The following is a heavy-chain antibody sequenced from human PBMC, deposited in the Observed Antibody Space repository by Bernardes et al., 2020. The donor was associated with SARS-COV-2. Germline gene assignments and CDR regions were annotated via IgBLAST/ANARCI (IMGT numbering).Heavy chain of an antibody. CDR3: ARDRGRAPLMYWHFDL. Sequence: GSLRLPCEASAFTFGDHSMNWVRQVPGKGLEWVSSIIGSSSYRYYADSVRGRFTISRDNAKNSLFLQMNSLRVDDTAVYYCARDRGRAPLMYWHFDLWGRGTLVTVSS. CDR2: IIGSSSYR. J-gene: IGHJ2*01. CDR1: AFTFGDHS. D-gene: IGHD3-10*01. V-gene: IGHV3-21*06.